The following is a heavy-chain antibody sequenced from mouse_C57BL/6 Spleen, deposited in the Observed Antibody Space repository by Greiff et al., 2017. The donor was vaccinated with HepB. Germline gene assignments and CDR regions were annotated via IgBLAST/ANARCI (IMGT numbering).Heavy chain of an antibody. CDR3: ARTDYDGYSPFAY. J-gene: IGHJ3*01. CDR2: FHPYNDDT. CDR1: GYTFTTYP. Sequence: VQLQQSGAELVKPGASVKMSCKAPGYTFTTYPIEWMKQNHGKRLAWIGNFHPYNDDTKYNEKFKGKATLTVEKYSSTVYLELSRLTSDDSAVYACARTDYDGYSPFAYWGQGTLVTVSA. D-gene: IGHD2-3*01. V-gene: IGHV1-47*01.